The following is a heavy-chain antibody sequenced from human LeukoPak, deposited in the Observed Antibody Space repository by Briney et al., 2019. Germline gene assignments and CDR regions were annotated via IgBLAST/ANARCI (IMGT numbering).Heavy chain of an antibody. D-gene: IGHD1-26*01. CDR2: INTNTGNP. CDR3: ARAGPYSGSYGAGGY. Sequence: RASVMVSCTASGCTFTSYAMNWVRQAPGQGLEWMGWINTNTGNPTYAQGFTGRFVFSLDTSVSTAYLQISSLKAEDTAAYYCARAGPYSGSYGAGGYWGQGTLVTVSS. J-gene: IGHJ4*02. V-gene: IGHV7-4-1*02. CDR1: GCTFTSYA.